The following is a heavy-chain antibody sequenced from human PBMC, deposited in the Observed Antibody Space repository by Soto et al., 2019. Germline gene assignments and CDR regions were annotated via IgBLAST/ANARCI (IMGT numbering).Heavy chain of an antibody. CDR3: ARDSYDSSGVGI. Sequence: GXSVKVACKASGYPFTSYYMHWGRQAPGQGLEWMGIINPSGGSTSYAQKFRGRVTMTRDTSTSTVYMELSSLRSEDTAVYYCARDSYDSSGVGIWGQGTMVTVSS. D-gene: IGHD3-22*01. CDR1: GYPFTSYY. V-gene: IGHV1-46*01. CDR2: INPSGGST. J-gene: IGHJ3*02.